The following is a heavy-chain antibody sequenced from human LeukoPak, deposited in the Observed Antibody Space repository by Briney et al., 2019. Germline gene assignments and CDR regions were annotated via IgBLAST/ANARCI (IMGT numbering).Heavy chain of an antibody. D-gene: IGHD3-22*01. CDR3: ARMPIPFYDSSCSCPEDWFVDL. V-gene: IGHV3-74*01. CDR1: GFTFSNYW. J-gene: IGHJ2*01. CDR2: ISGDGGST. Sequence: GGSLRLSCAASGFTFSNYWMNWVRQAPGKGLEWVSRISGDGGSTYYADSVKGRFTISRDNAKKTLYLQMSSLRAEDTAVYYCARMPIPFYDSSCSCPEDWFVDLWGGGTLVPVS.